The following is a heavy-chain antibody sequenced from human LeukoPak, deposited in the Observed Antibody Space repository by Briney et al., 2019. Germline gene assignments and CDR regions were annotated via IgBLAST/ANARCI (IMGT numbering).Heavy chain of an antibody. J-gene: IGHJ3*02. Sequence: GGSLRLSCAASGFTFSSYSMNWVRQAPGKGLEWVSSISSSSSYIYYADSVKGRFTISRDNAKNSLYLQMNSLRAEDTAVYYCARDRRVGATQPRAFDIWGQGTMVTISS. CDR1: GFTFSSYS. V-gene: IGHV3-21*01. D-gene: IGHD1-26*01. CDR3: ARDRRVGATQPRAFDI. CDR2: ISSSSSYI.